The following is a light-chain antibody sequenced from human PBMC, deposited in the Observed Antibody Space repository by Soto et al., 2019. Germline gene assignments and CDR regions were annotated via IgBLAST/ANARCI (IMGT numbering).Light chain of an antibody. CDR3: QQSYSTPIT. V-gene: IGKV1-39*01. Sequence: DIQMTQSPSSLSASVGDRVTITCRASQSISTYLNWYQQKPGKAPNLLIVAASSLQSGFPSRFSGSGSGTDFTLTISSLQPEDFATYFCQQSYSTPITFGQGTRLE. CDR2: AAS. CDR1: QSISTY. J-gene: IGKJ5*01.